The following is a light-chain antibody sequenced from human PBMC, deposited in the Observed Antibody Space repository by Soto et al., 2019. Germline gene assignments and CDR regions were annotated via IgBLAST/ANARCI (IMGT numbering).Light chain of an antibody. V-gene: IGKV1-5*01. Sequence: DVHMTQSPSTLSASVGDRVTITCRASESIATWLAWYQQKPGQAPKLLIYDASRLESGVPSRFSGGGSGTEFTLTISGLQPDDFATYYCHQYNSYFGPGTKLEI. J-gene: IGKJ2*01. CDR2: DAS. CDR1: ESIATW. CDR3: HQYNSY.